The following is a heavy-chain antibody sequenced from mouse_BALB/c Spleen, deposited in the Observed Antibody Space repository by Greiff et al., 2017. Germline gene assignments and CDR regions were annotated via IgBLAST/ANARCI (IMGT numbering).Heavy chain of an antibody. V-gene: IGHV1-63*01. CDR2: IYPGSGNT. J-gene: IGHJ2*01. CDR3: AKGGSTMITFDY. D-gene: IGHD2-4*01. Sequence: QVQLQQSGPELVKPGASVKISCKASGYAFTNYWLGWVKQRPGHGLEWIGDIYPGSGNTYYNEKFKGKATLTADKSSSTAYMQLSSLTSEDSAVYFCAKGGSTMITFDYWGQGTTLTVSS. CDR1: GYAFTNYW.